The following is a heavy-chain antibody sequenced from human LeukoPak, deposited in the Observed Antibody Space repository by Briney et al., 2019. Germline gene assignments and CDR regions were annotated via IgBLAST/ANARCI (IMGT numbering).Heavy chain of an antibody. CDR2: IYSGGST. D-gene: IGHD1-26*01. V-gene: IGHV3-53*01. CDR1: GFTVSSNY. J-gene: IGHJ4*02. CDR3: ARGGSSTFDY. Sequence: PGGSLRHSCAASGFTVSSNYMSWVRQAPGKGLEWVSVIYSGGSTYYADSVKGRFTISRDNSKNTLYLQMNSLRAEDTAMYYCARGGSSTFDYWGQGTLVTVSS.